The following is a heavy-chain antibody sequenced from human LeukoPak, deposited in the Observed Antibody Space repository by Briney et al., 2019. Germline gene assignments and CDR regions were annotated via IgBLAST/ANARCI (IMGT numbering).Heavy chain of an antibody. J-gene: IGHJ4*02. D-gene: IGHD3-9*01. Sequence: PGGSLRLSWAASGFTFDDYAMHWVRQAPGKGLKWVSLISGDGGSTYYVDSVKGRFTISRDNRKNSLYLQMNSLRTEDTGLYYCAKDRNDWGLLDYWGQGTLVTVSS. CDR1: GFTFDDYA. CDR3: AKDRNDWGLLDY. V-gene: IGHV3-43*02. CDR2: ISGDGGST.